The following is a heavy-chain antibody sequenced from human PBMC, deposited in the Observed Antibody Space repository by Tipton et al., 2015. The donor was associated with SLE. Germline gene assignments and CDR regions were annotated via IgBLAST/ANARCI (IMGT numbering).Heavy chain of an antibody. D-gene: IGHD3-9*01. J-gene: IGHJ4*02. CDR3: ARQRTYYDILTGYYPYYFDY. V-gene: IGHV4-4*07. CDR2: IYTSGST. Sequence: LRLSCTVSGGSISSYYWSWIRQPAGKGLEWIGRIYTSGSTNYNPSLKSRVTISVDTSKNQFSLKLSSVTAADTAVYYCARQRTYYDILTGYYPYYFDYRRQGTLVTVAS. CDR1: GGSISSYY.